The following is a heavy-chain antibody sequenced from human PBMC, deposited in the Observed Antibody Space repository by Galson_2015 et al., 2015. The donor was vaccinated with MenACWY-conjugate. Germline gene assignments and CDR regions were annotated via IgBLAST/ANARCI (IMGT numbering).Heavy chain of an antibody. CDR3: ARDLQGSSSIHFDY. CDR1: GFTFSSYG. CDR2: IWYDGSNK. Sequence: SLRLSCAASGFTFSSYGMHWVRQAPGKGLEWVAVIWYDGSNKYYADSVKGRFTISRDNSKNTLYLQMNSLRAEDTAVYYCARDLQGSSSIHFDYWGQGTLVTVSS. D-gene: IGHD6-6*01. J-gene: IGHJ4*02. V-gene: IGHV3-33*01.